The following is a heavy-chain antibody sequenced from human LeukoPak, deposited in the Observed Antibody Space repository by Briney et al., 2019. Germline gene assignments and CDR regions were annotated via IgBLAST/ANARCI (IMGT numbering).Heavy chain of an antibody. CDR2: ISGSGGSA. V-gene: IGHV3-23*01. D-gene: IGHD5-18*01. J-gene: IGHJ6*02. CDR1: GFTFSSYA. Sequence: GGSLRLSCAASGFTFSSYAMSWVRQAPGKGLEWVSAISGSGGSAYYADSVKGRFTISRDNSKNTLYLQMNSLRAEDTAVYYCAKDLGYSYGAHYYYYYGMDVWGQGTTVTVSS. CDR3: AKDLGYSYGAHYYYYYGMDV.